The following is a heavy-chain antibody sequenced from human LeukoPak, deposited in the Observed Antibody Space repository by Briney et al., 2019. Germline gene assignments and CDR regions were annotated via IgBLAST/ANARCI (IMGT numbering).Heavy chain of an antibody. J-gene: IGHJ5*02. CDR1: GFTFSSYG. CDR3: AKDAFRGYSYGYRVSMVWFDQ. Sequence: GGTLRLSCAASGFTFSSYGMSWVRQAPGKGLEWVSAISGSGGSTYYADSVKGRFTISRDNSKNTLSLQMSSLRAEDTAVYFCAKDAFRGYSYGYRVSMVWFDQWGQGILVTVSS. V-gene: IGHV3-23*01. CDR2: ISGSGGST. D-gene: IGHD5-18*01.